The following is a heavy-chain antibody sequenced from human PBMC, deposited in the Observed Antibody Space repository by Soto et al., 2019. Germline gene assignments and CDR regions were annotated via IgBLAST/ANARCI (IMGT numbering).Heavy chain of an antibody. CDR3: VKELNGTTRTDY. J-gene: IGHJ4*02. D-gene: IGHD1-7*01. V-gene: IGHV3-23*01. CDR1: GFTFSRYA. CDR2: ISGSSGST. Sequence: EAQLLESGGGLVQPGGSLRLSCAASGFTFSRYAMSWVRQAPGKGLEWVSGISGSSGSTYHAASVKGRLTISRDNSKNALFLQMNSLRAEDTALYFCVKELNGTTRTDYWGQGALVTVSS.